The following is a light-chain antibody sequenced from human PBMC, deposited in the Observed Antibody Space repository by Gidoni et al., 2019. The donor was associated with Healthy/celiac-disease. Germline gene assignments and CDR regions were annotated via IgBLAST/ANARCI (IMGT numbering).Light chain of an antibody. CDR2: AAS. V-gene: IGKV1-9*01. CDR1: QGISSY. J-gene: IGKJ1*01. Sequence: IQLTQSPSSLSASVGDRVTITCRASQGISSYLAWYQQKPRKAPKLLIYAASTLQSGVPSRFSGSGSGTDFTLTISSLQPEDFATYYCQQLNSYLGTFGQGTKVEIK. CDR3: QQLNSYLGT.